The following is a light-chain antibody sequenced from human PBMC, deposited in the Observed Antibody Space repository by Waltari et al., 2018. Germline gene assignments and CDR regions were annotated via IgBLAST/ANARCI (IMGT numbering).Light chain of an antibody. V-gene: IGKV3-20*01. CDR1: QSVSSSY. CDR3: QQYGSSPRT. J-gene: IGKJ3*01. Sequence: EIVLTKSPGTLSLSPGERATLPCRASQSVSSSYLAWYQQKPGQAPRLLIYGASSRATGIPDRFSGSGSGTDFTLTISRLEPEDFAVYYCQQYGSSPRTFGPGTKVDIK. CDR2: GAS.